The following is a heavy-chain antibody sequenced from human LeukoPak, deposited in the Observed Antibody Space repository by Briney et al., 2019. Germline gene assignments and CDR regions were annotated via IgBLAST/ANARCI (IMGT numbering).Heavy chain of an antibody. CDR3: ANEVRPNDY. Sequence: GGSLRLSCAASGFAFSSHAMCWVRQAPGKGLEWVSSIDISGGSIYYADSAEGRFTISRDNSKNTLYLQMNGLRVEDTALYYCANEVRPNDYWGQGTLVTVSS. D-gene: IGHD1-1*01. CDR2: IDISGGSI. J-gene: IGHJ4*02. V-gene: IGHV3-23*01. CDR1: GFAFSSHA.